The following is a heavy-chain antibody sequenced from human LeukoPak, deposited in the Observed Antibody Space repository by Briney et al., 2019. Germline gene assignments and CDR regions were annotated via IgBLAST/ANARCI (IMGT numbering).Heavy chain of an antibody. D-gene: IGHD2-15*01. V-gene: IGHV4-61*01. J-gene: IGHJ6*02. CDR2: IYYSVST. Sequence: SETLSLTCTVSGGSVSSGSYDWSWIRQPPGKGLEWIGYIYYSVSTTYNPSLKSRVTMSVDRSNNQFSLRLSSVTAADTAVYYCARDSRCSGGSCHRYFYGMDVWGQGTTVTVSS. CDR3: ARDSRCSGGSCHRYFYGMDV. CDR1: GGSVSSGSYD.